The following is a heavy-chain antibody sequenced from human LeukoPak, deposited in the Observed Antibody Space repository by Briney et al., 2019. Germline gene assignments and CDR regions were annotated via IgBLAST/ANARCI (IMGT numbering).Heavy chain of an antibody. Sequence: GGSLRLSCAASGFTFSSYWMHWVRQAPGKGLVWVSRINSDVSSTSYADSVKGRFTISRDNAKNTLYLQMNSLRAEDTAVCYCARGAYGDYGFYAFDIWGQGTMVTVSS. V-gene: IGHV3-74*01. CDR2: INSDVSST. D-gene: IGHD4-17*01. J-gene: IGHJ3*02. CDR1: GFTFSSYW. CDR3: ARGAYGDYGFYAFDI.